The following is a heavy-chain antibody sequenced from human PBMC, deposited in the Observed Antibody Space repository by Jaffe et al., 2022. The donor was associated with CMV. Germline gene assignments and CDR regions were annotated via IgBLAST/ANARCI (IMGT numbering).Heavy chain of an antibody. CDR3: ARDFRRGYSSSWYGVRPPRGNWFDP. D-gene: IGHD6-13*01. CDR1: GGTFSSYA. J-gene: IGHJ5*02. Sequence: QVQLVQSGAEVKKPGSSVKVSCKASGGTFSSYAISWVRQAPGQGLEWMGGIIPIFGTANYAQKFQGRVTITADESTSTAYMELSSLRSEDTAVYYCARDFRRGYSSSWYGVRPPRGNWFDPWGQGTLVTVSS. CDR2: IIPIFGTA. V-gene: IGHV1-69*01.